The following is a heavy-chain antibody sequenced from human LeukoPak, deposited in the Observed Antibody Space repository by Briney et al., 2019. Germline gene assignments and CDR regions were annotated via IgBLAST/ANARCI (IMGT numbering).Heavy chain of an antibody. CDR2: IYYSKNT. J-gene: IGHJ4*02. V-gene: IGHV4-39*01. CDR1: GGSISSSSAY. D-gene: IGHD5-18*01. Sequence: SETLSLTCTVSGGSISSSSAYWGWIRQPPGKGLEWIGSIYYSKNTYYNPSLKSRVTISADTSKNQFSLTLGSVSATDTAVYYCVSPRGFSYGYFDYWGQGTLVTVSP. CDR3: VSPRGFSYGYFDY.